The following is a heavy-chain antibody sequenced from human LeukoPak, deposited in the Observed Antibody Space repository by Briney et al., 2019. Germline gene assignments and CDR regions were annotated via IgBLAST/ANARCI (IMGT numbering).Heavy chain of an antibody. CDR2: ISSSGSTI. CDR3: ARGTKWELDY. J-gene: IGHJ4*02. V-gene: IGHV3-48*03. CDR1: GFTFSSYE. Sequence: PGGSLRLSCAASGFTFSSYEMNWVRPAPGKGLEWVSYISSSGSTIYYADSVKGRFTISRDNAKNSLYLQMNSLRAEDTAVYYCARGTKWELDYWGQGTLVTVSS. D-gene: IGHD1-26*01.